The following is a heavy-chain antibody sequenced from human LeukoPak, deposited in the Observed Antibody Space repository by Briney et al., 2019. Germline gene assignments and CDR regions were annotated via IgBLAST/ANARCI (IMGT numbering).Heavy chain of an antibody. J-gene: IGHJ4*02. Sequence: GGSLRLSCAASGFTFSSNAMSWVRQAPGKGLEWVSAISGSGGSTYYADSVKGRFTISRDNAKNSLYLQMNSLRAEDTAVYYCARDLRFDYWGQGTLVTVSS. CDR1: GFTFSSNA. V-gene: IGHV3-23*01. CDR2: ISGSGGST. CDR3: ARDLRFDY.